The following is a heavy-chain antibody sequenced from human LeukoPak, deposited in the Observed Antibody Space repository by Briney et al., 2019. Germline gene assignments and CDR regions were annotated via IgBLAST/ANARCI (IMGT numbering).Heavy chain of an antibody. D-gene: IGHD3-3*01. CDR3: ARAQRPEWFDYYYYYGMGV. V-gene: IGHV4-30-2*01. CDR1: GGSISSGGYS. CDR2: IYHSGST. Sequence: PSETLSLTCAVSGGSISSGGYSWSWIRQPPGKGLEWIGYIYHSGSTYYNPSLKSRVTISVDRSKNQFSLKLSSVTAADTAVYYRARAQRPEWFDYYYYYGMGVWGQGTTVTVSS. J-gene: IGHJ6*02.